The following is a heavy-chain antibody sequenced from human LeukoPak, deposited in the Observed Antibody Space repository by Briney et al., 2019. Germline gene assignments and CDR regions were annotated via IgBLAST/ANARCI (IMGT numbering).Heavy chain of an antibody. CDR1: GYTFTGYY. CDR3: ARSRAARPPFDY. D-gene: IGHD6-6*01. V-gene: IGHV1-2*02. CDR2: INPNSGGT. J-gene: IGHJ4*02. Sequence: GASVRVSCKASGYTFTGYYMHWVRQAPGQGLEWMGWINPNSGGTNYAQKFQGRVTMTRDTSISTAYMELSRLRSDDTAVYYCARSRAARPPFDYWGQGTLVTVSS.